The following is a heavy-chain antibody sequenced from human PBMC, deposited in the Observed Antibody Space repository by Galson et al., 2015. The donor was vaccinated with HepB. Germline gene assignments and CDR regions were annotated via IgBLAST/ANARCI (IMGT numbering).Heavy chain of an antibody. Sequence: SLRLSCAASGITFTFYAMTWVRQAPGKGLEWVSSITGEGSVTYYADSVKGRFTISRDNSKNTLYLRMNSLRAEDTAVYYFAKDRDFSSGWVRGNFDIWGQGTMVTGSS. V-gene: IGHV3-23*01. CDR1: GITFTFYA. CDR3: AKDRDFSSGWVRGNFDI. J-gene: IGHJ3*02. CDR2: ITGEGSVT. D-gene: IGHD6-19*01.